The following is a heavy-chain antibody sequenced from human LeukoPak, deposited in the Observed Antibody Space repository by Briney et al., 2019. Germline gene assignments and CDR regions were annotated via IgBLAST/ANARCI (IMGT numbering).Heavy chain of an antibody. Sequence: PSETPSLTCAVHGYSLTNHYWIWIRQPPGKGLEWIAEVLHTGSTNCNPSFKSRVTVSVDTSKNQFFLNLTSVTAADTAVYYCARGPAAVHPWGRGILVTVSS. V-gene: IGHV4-34*12. CDR3: ARGPAAVHP. CDR1: GYSLTNHY. CDR2: VLHTGST. D-gene: IGHD6-13*01. J-gene: IGHJ5*02.